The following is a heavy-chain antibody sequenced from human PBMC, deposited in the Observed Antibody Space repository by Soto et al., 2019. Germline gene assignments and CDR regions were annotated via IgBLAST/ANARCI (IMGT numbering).Heavy chain of an antibody. CDR2: IYYSGST. CDR3: ARTAWHFFDY. J-gene: IGHJ4*02. D-gene: IGHD3-3*02. CDR1: GGSINIGGYY. Sequence: SETLSLTCTVSGGSINIGGYYWSWIRQHPGKGLEWIGYIYYSGSTFYNPSLKSRVTISFDTSKNQFSLKLNSVTAADTAVYYCARTAWHFFDYWGQGTLVTVSS. V-gene: IGHV4-31*03.